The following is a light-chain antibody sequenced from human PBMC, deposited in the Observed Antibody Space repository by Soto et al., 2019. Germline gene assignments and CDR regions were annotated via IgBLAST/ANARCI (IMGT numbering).Light chain of an antibody. CDR1: QSISTY. CDR2: EAS. Sequence: EIVLTQSPGTLSLSPGESATLSCRASQSISTYLAWYQQKPGQAPRLLMYEASTRATGVPPRFSGSGSGTDFTLTISSLEPEDFAVYYCQQCNNWPRTFGQGTKVDIK. J-gene: IGKJ1*01. V-gene: IGKV3-11*01. CDR3: QQCNNWPRT.